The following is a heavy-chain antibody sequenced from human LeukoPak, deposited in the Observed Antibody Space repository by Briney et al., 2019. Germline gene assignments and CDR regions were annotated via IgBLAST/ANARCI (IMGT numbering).Heavy chain of an antibody. CDR2: ITSRTNYR. CDR3: AELGITMIGGV. V-gene: IGHV3-21*01. J-gene: IGHJ6*04. D-gene: IGHD3-10*02. CDR1: GFTFSSYS. Sequence: GESLRLSCAASGFTFSSYSMNWVRQAPGKGLEWVSSITSRTNYRYYAGSVKGRFTITRENAKNSLYLQMNSLRAGDTAVYYCAELGITMIGGVWGKGATVTISS.